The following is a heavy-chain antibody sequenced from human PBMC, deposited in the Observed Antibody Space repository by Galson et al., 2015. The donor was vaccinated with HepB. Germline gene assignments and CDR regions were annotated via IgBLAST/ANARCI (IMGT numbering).Heavy chain of an antibody. V-gene: IGHV3-64*01. D-gene: IGHD2-2*01. CDR3: ARGCPGYCSSTSCYRCAFDI. Sequence: SLRLSCAASGFTFSSYAMHWVRQAPGKGLEYVSAISSNGGSTYYANSVKGRFTISRDNSKNTLYLQMGSLRAEDMAVYYCARGCPGYCSSTSCYRCAFDIWGQGTMVTVSS. CDR1: GFTFSSYA. CDR2: ISSNGGST. J-gene: IGHJ3*02.